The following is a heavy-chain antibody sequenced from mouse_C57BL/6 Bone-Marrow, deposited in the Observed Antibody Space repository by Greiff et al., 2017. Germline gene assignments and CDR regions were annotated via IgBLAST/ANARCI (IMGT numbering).Heavy chain of an antibody. V-gene: IGHV1-69*01. CDR2: IDPSDSYT. J-gene: IGHJ2*01. CDR1: GYTFTSCW. Sequence: VQLQQPGAELVMPGASVKLSCKASGYTFTSCWMHWVKQRPGQGLEWIGEIDPSDSYTNYNQKFKGKSTLTVDKSSSTAYMQLSSLTSEDSAVYYCAREADDWGQGTTLTVSS. CDR3: AREADD.